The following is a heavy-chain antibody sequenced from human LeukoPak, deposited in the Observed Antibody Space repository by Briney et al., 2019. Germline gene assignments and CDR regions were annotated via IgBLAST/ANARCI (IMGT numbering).Heavy chain of an antibody. CDR1: GGSISSYY. D-gene: IGHD3-10*01. CDR3: ARVWFRHYYMDV. J-gene: IGHJ6*03. V-gene: IGHV4-59*01. CDR2: IYYSGST. Sequence: PSETLSLTCTVSGGSISSYYWSWIRQPPGKGLEWIGYIYYSGSTNYNPSLKSRVTISVDTSKNQFSLKLSSVTAADTAVYYCARVWFRHYYMDVWGKGTTVTVSS.